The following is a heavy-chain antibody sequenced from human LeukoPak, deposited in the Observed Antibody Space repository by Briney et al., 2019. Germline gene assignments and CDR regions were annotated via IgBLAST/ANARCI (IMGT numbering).Heavy chain of an antibody. J-gene: IGHJ4*02. CDR2: IYYSGST. CDR3: AREAGYDILTGYYAPYYFDY. CDR1: GGSISSYY. V-gene: IGHV4-59*01. D-gene: IGHD3-9*01. Sequence: PSETLSLTCTVSGGSISSYYWSWIRQPPGKGLEWIGYIYYSGSTNYNPSLKSQVTISVDTSKNQFSLKLSSVTAADTAVYYCAREAGYDILTGYYAPYYFDYWGQGTLVTVSS.